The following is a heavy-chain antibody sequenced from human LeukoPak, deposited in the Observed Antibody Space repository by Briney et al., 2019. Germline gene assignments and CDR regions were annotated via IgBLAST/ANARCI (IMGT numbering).Heavy chain of an antibody. J-gene: IGHJ3*02. CDR1: GFTFSSYS. Sequence: GGSLRLSCAASGFTFSSYSMNWVRQAPGKGLEWVSSISSSSSYIYYADSVKGRFTISRDNAKNSLYLQMNSLRAEDTAVYYCARFGGAAAGDAFDIWGQGTMVTVSS. CDR3: ARFGGAAAGDAFDI. D-gene: IGHD6-13*01. CDR2: ISSSSSYI. V-gene: IGHV3-21*01.